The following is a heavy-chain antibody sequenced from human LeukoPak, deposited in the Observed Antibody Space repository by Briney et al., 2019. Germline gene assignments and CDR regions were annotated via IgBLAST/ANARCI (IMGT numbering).Heavy chain of an antibody. Sequence: SVKVSCKASGGTFSSYAISWVRQAPGQGLEWMGGIIPIFGTANYAQKFQGRVTITADESTSTAYMELSSLRSEDTAVYYCARVSGRYDSSGSYYFDYWGQGTLVTVSS. CDR2: IIPIFGTA. CDR1: GGTFSSYA. V-gene: IGHV1-69*13. D-gene: IGHD3-22*01. CDR3: ARVSGRYDSSGSYYFDY. J-gene: IGHJ4*02.